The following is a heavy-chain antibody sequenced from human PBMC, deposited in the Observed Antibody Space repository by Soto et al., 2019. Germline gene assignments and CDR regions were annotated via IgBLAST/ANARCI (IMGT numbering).Heavy chain of an antibody. CDR2: ISDDGSTA. J-gene: IGHJ4*02. V-gene: IGHV3-74*01. D-gene: IGHD1-1*01. Sequence: GSLRLSCAVSGFTFSAYWMHWVRQVPGKGLTWVSRISDDGSTATYADSVKGRFIISRDNAKNSLYLEMNTLRADDSGLYYCARGPRVSSTGTGAHWGRGTLVTVSS. CDR3: ARGPRVSSTGTGAH. CDR1: GFTFSAYW.